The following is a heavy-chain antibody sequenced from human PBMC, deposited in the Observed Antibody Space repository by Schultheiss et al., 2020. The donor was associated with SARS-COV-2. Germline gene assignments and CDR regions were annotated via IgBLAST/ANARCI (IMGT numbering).Heavy chain of an antibody. J-gene: IGHJ4*02. CDR2: ISSSSSYI. V-gene: IGHV3-21*01. CDR1: GFTFSSYS. D-gene: IGHD4-17*01. Sequence: GESLKISCAASGFTFSSYSMNWVRQAPGKGLEWVSSISSSSSYIYYADSVKGRFTISRDNAKNSLYLQMNSLRAEDTAVYYCARRTVTTWGFDYWGQGTLVTVSS. CDR3: ARRTVTTWGFDY.